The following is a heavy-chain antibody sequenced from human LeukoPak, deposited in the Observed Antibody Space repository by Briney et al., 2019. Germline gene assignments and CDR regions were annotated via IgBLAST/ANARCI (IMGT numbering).Heavy chain of an antibody. CDR3: ARDSAAGLYGMDV. J-gene: IGHJ6*02. V-gene: IGHV3-13*01. CDR2: IGTAGDT. CDR1: GFTFSSYD. D-gene: IGHD6-13*01. Sequence: GGSLRLSCAASGFTFSSYDMHWVRHATGKGLEWVSAIGTAGDTYYPGSVKGRFTISRENAKNSLYLQMNSLRAGDTAVYYCARDSAAGLYGMDVWGQGTTVTVSS.